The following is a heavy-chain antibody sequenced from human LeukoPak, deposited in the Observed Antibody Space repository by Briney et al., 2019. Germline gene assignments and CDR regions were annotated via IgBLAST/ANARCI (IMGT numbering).Heavy chain of an antibody. V-gene: IGHV3-23*01. J-gene: IGHJ2*01. D-gene: IGHD6-19*01. CDR2: ISDSGANT. CDR1: GFTFSSYS. CDR3: AKSMTLQWRGFFDL. Sequence: GGSLRLSCAASGFTFSSYSMNWVRQAPGKGLEWVSTISDSGANTYYADSVRGRFTISRDNSKNTLYLQKNSLRADDTAIYYCAKSMTLQWRGFFDLWGRGTHVTVSS.